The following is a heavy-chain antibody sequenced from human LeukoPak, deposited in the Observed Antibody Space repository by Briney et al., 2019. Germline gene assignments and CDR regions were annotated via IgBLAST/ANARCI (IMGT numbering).Heavy chain of an antibody. CDR2: ISSSSSYI. CDR1: GLTFSSYS. D-gene: IGHD3-22*01. Sequence: PGGSLRLSCAASGLTFSSYSMTWVRQAPGKGLEWVSSISSSSSYIYYADSVKGRSTISRDNAKNSLYLQMNSLSPEDTAVYYCAREADSSNYYQYYFDYWGQGTLVTVSS. J-gene: IGHJ4*02. V-gene: IGHV3-21*01. CDR3: AREADSSNYYQYYFDY.